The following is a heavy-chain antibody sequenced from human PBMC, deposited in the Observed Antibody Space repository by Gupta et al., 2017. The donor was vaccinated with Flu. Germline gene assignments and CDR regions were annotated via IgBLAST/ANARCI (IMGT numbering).Heavy chain of an antibody. V-gene: IGHV3-23*01. CDR2: IGGSDDGK. CDR3: AKVQSSSDVNNCIDP. J-gene: IGHJ5*02. CDR1: YA. Sequence: YAMTWVRQAPGKGLEWVSAIGGSDDGKYYADSGKGRFTISRDNSKNTLYLQMNSLRAEDTAVYYCAKVQSSSDVNNCIDPWGQGTRVSVSS. D-gene: IGHD6-6*01.